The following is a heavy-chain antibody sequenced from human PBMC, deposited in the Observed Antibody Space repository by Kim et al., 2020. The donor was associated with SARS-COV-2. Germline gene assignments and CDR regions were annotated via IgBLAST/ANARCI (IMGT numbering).Heavy chain of an antibody. CDR3: ARHATIRVDWLLIGDY. J-gene: IGHJ4*02. Sequence: SETLSLTCTVSGGSISSSSYYWGWIRQPPGKGLEWIGSIYYSGSTYYNPSLKSRVTISVDTSKNQFSLKLSSVTAADTAVYYCARHATIRVDWLLIGDYWGQGTPVTVSS. V-gene: IGHV4-39*01. CDR1: GGSISSSSYY. CDR2: IYYSGST. D-gene: IGHD3-9*01.